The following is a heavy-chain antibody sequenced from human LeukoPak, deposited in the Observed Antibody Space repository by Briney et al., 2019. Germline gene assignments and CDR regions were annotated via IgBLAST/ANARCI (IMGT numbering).Heavy chain of an antibody. CDR2: IDAGNGNT. Sequence: ASVKVSCKASGYTFTSYAMHWVRQASGQRLEWMGWIDAGNGNTKYSQKFQGRVTITRDTSANTAYMELSNMRSEDTAVYYCARGRGAGDYWGQGTLVTDSS. CDR1: GYTFTSYA. CDR3: ARGRGAGDY. D-gene: IGHD7-27*01. V-gene: IGHV1-3*01. J-gene: IGHJ4*02.